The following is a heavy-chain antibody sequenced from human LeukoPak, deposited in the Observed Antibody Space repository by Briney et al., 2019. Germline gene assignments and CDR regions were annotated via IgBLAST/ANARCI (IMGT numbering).Heavy chain of an antibody. CDR3: ARVGNTGDAVIIPADLGFDS. V-gene: IGHV3-48*01. J-gene: IGHJ4*02. CDR2: MSSTSTTI. CDR1: GFIFGDYN. D-gene: IGHD2-2*01. Sequence: GGSLRLSCAASGFIFGDYNMNWVRQVPGKGLEWISYMSSTSTTIFYADSVKGRFTISRDNAKNSLYLQMNSLRAEDTAVYFCARVGNTGDAVIIPADLGFDSWGQGTVVTVSS.